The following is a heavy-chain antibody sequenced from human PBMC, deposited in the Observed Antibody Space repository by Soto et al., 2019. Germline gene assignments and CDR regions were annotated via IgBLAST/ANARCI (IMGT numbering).Heavy chain of an antibody. CDR1: GGSSTSTNHY. CDR2: LYDSGAT. J-gene: IGHJ4*02. V-gene: IGHV4-31*02. CDR3: AREVSGTGAFHY. D-gene: IGHD2-8*02. Sequence: QVPLEQLCPGLVKPSQTLTLTCIISGGSSTSTNHYWSWIRQSPGEGLEAIGYLYDSGATHNHPSLKGPVTILRDTYQRQLSLIMLSVTVAAWAVYYCAREVSGTGAFHYWGRRALVIV.